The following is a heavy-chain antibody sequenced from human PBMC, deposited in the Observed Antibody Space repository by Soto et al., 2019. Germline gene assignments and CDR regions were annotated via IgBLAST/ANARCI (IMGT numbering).Heavy chain of an antibody. CDR2: ISSYNGNR. J-gene: IGHJ4*02. D-gene: IGHD5-12*01. CDR3: ARDLGGFPDY. V-gene: IGHV1-18*01. Sequence: QVQLVQSGAEVKKPGASVKVSCKASCSSFTSYGISWVRQATGQGLEWMGWISSYNGNRKYAQKFQGRVTMTTDTSTSTAYMELRSLRSDDTAVYYCARDLGGFPDYWGQGTLVTVSS. CDR1: CSSFTSYG.